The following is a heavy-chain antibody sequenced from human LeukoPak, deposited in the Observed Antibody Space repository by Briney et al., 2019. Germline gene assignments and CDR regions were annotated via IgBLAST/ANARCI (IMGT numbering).Heavy chain of an antibody. CDR2: MNPNSGIT. CDR3: AKDPRRMARLITFGGGRPYYFDY. Sequence: ASVKVSCKASGYTFTSYDINWVRQATGQGLEWMGWMNPNSGITAYAQKFQGRVTITRNTSISTAYMELSSLRSEDTAVYYCAKDPRRMARLITFGGGRPYYFDYWGQGTLVTVSS. J-gene: IGHJ4*02. V-gene: IGHV1-8*03. D-gene: IGHD3-16*01. CDR1: GYTFTSYD.